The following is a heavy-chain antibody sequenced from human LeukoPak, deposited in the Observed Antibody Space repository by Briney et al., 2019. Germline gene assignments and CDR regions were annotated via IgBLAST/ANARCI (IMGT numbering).Heavy chain of an antibody. J-gene: IGHJ3*01. CDR1: GFTFSNYA. Sequence: GGSLRLSCAASGFTFSNYAVMWVRQAPGQGLEWVSAITSAGAPRYADSVKGRFTISRDNSKDTLYLQMNSLRAEDTAQYFCARDPNGDYIGAFEFWGQGTGVTVSS. V-gene: IGHV3-23*01. CDR3: ARDPNGDYIGAFEF. CDR2: ITSAGAP. D-gene: IGHD4-17*01.